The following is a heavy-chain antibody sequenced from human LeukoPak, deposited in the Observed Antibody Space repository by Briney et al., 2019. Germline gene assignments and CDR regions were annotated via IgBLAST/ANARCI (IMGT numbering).Heavy chain of an antibody. CDR2: ISYDGSNK. D-gene: IGHD3-10*01. V-gene: IGHV3-30-3*01. Sequence: PGRSLRLSCAASGFTFSSYAMHWVRQAPGKGLEWVAAISYDGSNKYYADSVKGRFTISRDNSKNTLYLQMNSLRAEDTAVYYCARGHYYGSGSYYWALYYYYGMGVWGQGTTVTVSS. J-gene: IGHJ6*02. CDR3: ARGHYYGSGSYYWALYYYYGMGV. CDR1: GFTFSSYA.